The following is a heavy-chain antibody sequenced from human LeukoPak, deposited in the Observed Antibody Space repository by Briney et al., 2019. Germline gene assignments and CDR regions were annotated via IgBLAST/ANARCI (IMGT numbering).Heavy chain of an antibody. CDR3: ARDPPCGVFDY. CDR2: ISSSSSTI. V-gene: IGHV3-48*01. D-gene: IGHD2-8*01. CDR1: GFTFSSYS. J-gene: IGHJ4*02. Sequence: PGGSLRLSCAASGFTFSSYSMNWVRQAPGKGLEWVSYISSSSSTIYYADSVKGRFTISRDNAKNPLYLQMNSLRAEDTAVYYCARDPPCGVFDYWGQGTLVTVSS.